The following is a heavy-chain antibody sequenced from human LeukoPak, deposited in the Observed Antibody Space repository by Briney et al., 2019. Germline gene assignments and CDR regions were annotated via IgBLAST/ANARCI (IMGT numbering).Heavy chain of an antibody. D-gene: IGHD1-26*01. CDR2: INPSSSGA. V-gene: IGHV1-2*02. CDR3: ARQLGNYYRAFDY. J-gene: IGHJ4*02. CDR1: GYTFTGYY. Sequence: ASVKVSCKPSGYTFTGYYIHWVRQAPGQGLEWLGWINPSSSGASFSQKFQGRISMTWDTSTSTAHMELNSLTSDDAAVFYCARQLGNYYRAFDYWGQGTLVTVSS.